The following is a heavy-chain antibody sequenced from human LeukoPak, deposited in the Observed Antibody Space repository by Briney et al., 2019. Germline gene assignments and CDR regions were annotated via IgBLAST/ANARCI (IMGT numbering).Heavy chain of an antibody. CDR3: ATSDILTGYTVDY. CDR2: FDPEDGET. V-gene: IGHV1-24*01. D-gene: IGHD3-9*01. J-gene: IGHJ4*02. Sequence: GASVKVSCKVSGYTLTELSMHWVRQVPGKGLEWMGGFDPEDGETIYAQKFQGRVTMTEDTSTDTAYMELSSLRSEDTAVYYCATSDILTGYTVDYWGQGTLVTVSS. CDR1: GYTLTELS.